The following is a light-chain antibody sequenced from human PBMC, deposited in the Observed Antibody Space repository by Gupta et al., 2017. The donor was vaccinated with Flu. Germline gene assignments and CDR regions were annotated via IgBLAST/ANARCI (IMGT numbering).Light chain of an antibody. CDR2: DDS. V-gene: IGLV3-21*02. Sequence: SYVLTQTPSVLVAPGQTDRITCGGNNIGSKSVHWYQHKPGQAPVLVVYDDSDRPSGIPERFSGSNSGNTATLTISRVEAGDEADYYCQVWDSSSDHCVFGTGTKVTVL. CDR1: NIGSKS. J-gene: IGLJ1*01. CDR3: QVWDSSSDHCV.